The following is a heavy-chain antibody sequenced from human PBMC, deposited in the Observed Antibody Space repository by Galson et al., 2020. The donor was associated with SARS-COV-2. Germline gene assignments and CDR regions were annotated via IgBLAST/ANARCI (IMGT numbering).Heavy chain of an antibody. D-gene: IGHD6-13*01. Sequence: ASETLSLTCPVSGGSISSGDYYWSWIRQPPGKGLEWLGYISYSGSTYNNPSLKSRVSISVDTSKNQFSLRLSSVTAADTAVYYCARDRRQLAFDYWGQGTLVTVSS. CDR1: GGSISSGDYY. CDR3: ARDRRQLAFDY. J-gene: IGHJ4*02. CDR2: ISYSGST. V-gene: IGHV4-30-4*01.